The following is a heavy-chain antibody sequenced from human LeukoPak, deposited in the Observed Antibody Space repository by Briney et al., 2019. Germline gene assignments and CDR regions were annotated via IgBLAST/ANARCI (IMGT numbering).Heavy chain of an antibody. CDR1: GFTFSSYS. V-gene: IGHV3-23*01. CDR3: ARVTYGSGTYGAFDY. D-gene: IGHD3-10*01. CDR2: ISGSGDNT. Sequence: GGSLRLSCAASGFTFSSYSMMWVRQAPGKGLEWVSTISGSGDNTYYADSVKGRFTISRDNSKNTLYLQMNSLRAEDTAVYYCARVTYGSGTYGAFDYWGQGTLVTVSS. J-gene: IGHJ4*02.